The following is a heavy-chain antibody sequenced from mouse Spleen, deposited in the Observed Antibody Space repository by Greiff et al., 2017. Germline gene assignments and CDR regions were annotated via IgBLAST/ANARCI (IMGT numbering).Heavy chain of an antibody. CDR2: INYDGSST. J-gene: IGHJ2*01. D-gene: IGHD4-1*01. CDR1: GFTFSDYY. Sequence: EVKLVESEGGLVQPGSSMKLSCTASGFTFSDYYMAWVRQVPEKGLEWVANINYDGSSTYYLDSLKSRFIISRDNAKNILYLQMSSLKSEDTATYYCARDRKLGLFDYWGQGTTLTVSS. CDR3: ARDRKLGLFDY. V-gene: IGHV5-16*01.